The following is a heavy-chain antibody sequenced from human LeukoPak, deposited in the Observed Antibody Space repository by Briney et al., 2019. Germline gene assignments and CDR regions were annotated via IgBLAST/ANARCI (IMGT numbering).Heavy chain of an antibody. Sequence: GGSLRLSCAASGFTFSSYAVTWVRQAPGKGLEWVGRIKTKTDGGATDYAAPVKGRFTISRDDSKNTLYLQMNSLKKEDTAAYYCTTASLLRGYYYYGMDVWGQGTTVTVSS. CDR2: IKTKTDGGAT. J-gene: IGHJ6*02. CDR3: TTASLLRGYYYYGMDV. CDR1: GFTFSSYA. V-gene: IGHV3-15*01. D-gene: IGHD3-10*01.